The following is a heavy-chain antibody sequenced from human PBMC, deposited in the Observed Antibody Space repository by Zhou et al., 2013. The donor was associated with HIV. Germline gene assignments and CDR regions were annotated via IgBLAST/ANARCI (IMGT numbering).Heavy chain of an antibody. CDR1: GYTFTSYA. CDR2: ISTYNGNT. D-gene: IGHD7-27*01. J-gene: IGHJ4*02. CDR3: ARGPTGGQSYFDH. Sequence: QIQLVQSGAEVKKPGASVKVSCKTSGYTFTSYAISWVRQAPGQGLEWMGWISTYNGNTNYARKLQGRVSMTTDTSTSTAYMEMRSLRSDDTAVYYCARGPTGGQSYFDHWGQGTLVSVSS. V-gene: IGHV1-18*01.